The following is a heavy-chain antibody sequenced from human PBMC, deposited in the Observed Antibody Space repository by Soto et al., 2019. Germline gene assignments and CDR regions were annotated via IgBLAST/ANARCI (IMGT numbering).Heavy chain of an antibody. J-gene: IGHJ6*02. CDR3: ASFMVRGVIIPYYYGMDV. Sequence: ASVKVSCKASGYTFTSYDINWVRQATGQGFEYLGWMNPNSGNTGYVKKFQGRVTMTRDTSMSTAYMELSSLRSEDTAVYYCASFMVRGVIIPYYYGMDVWGQGTTVTVSS. CDR1: GYTFTSYD. V-gene: IGHV1-8*01. CDR2: MNPNSGNT. D-gene: IGHD3-10*01.